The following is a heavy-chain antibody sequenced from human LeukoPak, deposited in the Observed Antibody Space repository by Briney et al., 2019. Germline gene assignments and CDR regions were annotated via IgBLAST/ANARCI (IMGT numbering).Heavy chain of an antibody. D-gene: IGHD6-19*01. CDR3: AREYSSGWYEIDY. V-gene: IGHV4-39*01. CDR2: IYYSGST. Sequence: PSETLSLTCTVSGGSISSSSYYWGWIRQPPGKGLEWIGSIYYSGSTYYNPSLKSRVTISVDTSKNQLSLKLSSVTAADTAVYYCAREYSSGWYEIDYWGQGTLVTVSS. CDR1: GGSISSSSYY. J-gene: IGHJ4*02.